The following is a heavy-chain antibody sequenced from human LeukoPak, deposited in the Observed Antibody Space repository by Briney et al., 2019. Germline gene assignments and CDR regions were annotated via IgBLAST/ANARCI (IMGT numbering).Heavy chain of an antibody. CDR3: AKEDLPRSYFLFFDY. CDR2: TSYDGSNK. V-gene: IGHV3-30*18. CDR1: GFTFSSYG. D-gene: IGHD1-26*01. J-gene: IGHJ4*02. Sequence: GRSLRLSCAASGFTFSSYGMPWVRQAPGKGLEWVAVTSYDGSNKYYADSVKGRFTISRDNSKNTLYLQMNSLRAEDTAVYYCAKEDLPRSYFLFFDYWGQGTLVTVSS.